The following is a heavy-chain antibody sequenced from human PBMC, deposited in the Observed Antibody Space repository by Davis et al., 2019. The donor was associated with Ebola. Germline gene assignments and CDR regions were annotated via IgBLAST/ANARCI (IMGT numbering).Heavy chain of an antibody. J-gene: IGHJ4*02. CDR1: GGSFSGYS. CDR2: INHSGST. Sequence: MPSETLSLTCAVYGGSFSGYSWTWIRQPPGKGLEWIGEINHSGSTNYNPSLKSRVTISVDTSKNQFSLKLSSVTAADTAVYYCARYSNYGGPWGSRDYWGQGTLVTVSS. V-gene: IGHV4-34*01. D-gene: IGHD4-11*01. CDR3: ARYSNYGGPWGSRDY.